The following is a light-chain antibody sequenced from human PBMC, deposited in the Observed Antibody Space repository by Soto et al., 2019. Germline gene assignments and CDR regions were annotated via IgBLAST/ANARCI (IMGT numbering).Light chain of an antibody. CDR1: QSVSSRY. Sequence: EIVLTQSPGTLSLSPGERATLSCRVSQSVSSRYLAWYQQKPGQAPRLLIYGAFTRATGIPDRFSGSTSGTDFTLTISRLEPEDFAVYYCQQYGTFTTFGPGTKVEVK. CDR2: GAF. V-gene: IGKV3-20*01. CDR3: QQYGTFTT. J-gene: IGKJ1*01.